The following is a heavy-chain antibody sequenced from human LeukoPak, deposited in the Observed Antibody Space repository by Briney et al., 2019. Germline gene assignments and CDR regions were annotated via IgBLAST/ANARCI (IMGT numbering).Heavy chain of an antibody. Sequence: GGSLRLSCAASGFTFNTYNMDWVRQAPGKGLEWVSYISSRSDVKYYADSAKGRFTISRDNVKNSLYLQMNSLRAEDTAVYYCAKETSEMTTTHGWFDPWGQGTPVIVSS. J-gene: IGHJ5*02. CDR3: AKETSEMTTTHGWFDP. CDR2: ISSRSDVK. CDR1: GFTFNTYN. V-gene: IGHV3-48*01. D-gene: IGHD5-24*01.